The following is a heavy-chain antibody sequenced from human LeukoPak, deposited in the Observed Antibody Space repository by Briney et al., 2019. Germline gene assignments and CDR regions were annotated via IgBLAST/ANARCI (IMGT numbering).Heavy chain of an antibody. V-gene: IGHV4-39*01. D-gene: IGHD3-22*01. Sequence: PSETLSLTCTVSGGSISTSAYYWDWIRQSPGKGLEWIGTIYYTGSTYYSSSLRSRVTMSVDTSTNQFSLKLNSVTAADTAIYYCARTCGRGRVDPGTSGYVDDWGQGTLVTVPS. CDR2: IYYTGST. CDR1: GGSISTSAYY. J-gene: IGHJ4*02. CDR3: ARTCGRGRVDPGTSGYVDD.